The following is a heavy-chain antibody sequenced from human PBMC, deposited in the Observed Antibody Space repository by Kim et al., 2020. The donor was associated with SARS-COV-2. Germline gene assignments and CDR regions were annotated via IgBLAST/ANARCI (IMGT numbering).Heavy chain of an antibody. Sequence: SETLSLTCTVSGGSISSYYWSWIRQPPGKGLEWIGYIYYSGSTNYNPSLKSRVTISVDTSKNQFSLKLSSVTAADTAVYYCARGGGSGSYYKGYYYYGMDVWGQGTTVTVSS. CDR1: GGSISSYY. D-gene: IGHD3-10*01. CDR2: IYYSGST. J-gene: IGHJ6*02. CDR3: ARGGGSGSYYKGYYYYGMDV. V-gene: IGHV4-59*01.